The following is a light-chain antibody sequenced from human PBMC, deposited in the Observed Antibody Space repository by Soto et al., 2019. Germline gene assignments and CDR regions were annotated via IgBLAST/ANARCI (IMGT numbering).Light chain of an antibody. J-gene: IGKJ1*01. Sequence: EIVLTQSPGTLSLSPGERATLSCRASQSVSSSYLAWYQQKPGQAPRLLIYGASNRATGIPDRFSGSGSGTDFTLTISRLEPEDFAVYYCHQYGSSPQTFGQGTKVDSK. CDR3: HQYGSSPQT. CDR2: GAS. CDR1: QSVSSSY. V-gene: IGKV3-20*01.